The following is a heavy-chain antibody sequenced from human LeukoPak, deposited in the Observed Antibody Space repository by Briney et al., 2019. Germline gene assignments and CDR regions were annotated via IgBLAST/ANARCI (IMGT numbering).Heavy chain of an antibody. CDR2: INSDGSST. CDR3: ACWGSRGPFDY. Sequence: GGSLRLSCAASGFTFSSYWMHWVRQAPGKGLVWVSRINSDGSSTSYADSVKGRFTISRDNAKNTLYLQMNSLRAEDTAVYYCACWGSRGPFDYWGQGTLVTVSS. V-gene: IGHV3-74*01. CDR1: GFTFSSYW. J-gene: IGHJ4*02. D-gene: IGHD2-2*01.